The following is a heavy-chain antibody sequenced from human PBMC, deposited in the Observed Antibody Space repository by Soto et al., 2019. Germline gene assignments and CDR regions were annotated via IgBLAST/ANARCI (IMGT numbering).Heavy chain of an antibody. CDR2: ISYDGSLQ. D-gene: IGHD4-4*01. Sequence: QVELVESGGGVVQPGRSLRLSCAASGFNFGSHGMHWVRQAPGKGLEGVALISYDGSLQYYSDSVKGRFSISRDNSKSTLLLQMSSLRPEDAAVYYCARRLTTTVSALGYWGQGTLVTVSS. J-gene: IGHJ4*02. CDR1: GFNFGSHG. CDR3: ARRLTTTVSALGY. V-gene: IGHV3-30*03.